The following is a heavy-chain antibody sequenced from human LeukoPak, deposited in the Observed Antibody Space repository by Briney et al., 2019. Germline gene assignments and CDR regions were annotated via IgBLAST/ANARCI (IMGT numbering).Heavy chain of an antibody. Sequence: ASVKVSCKASGYTFTSYGISWVRQAPGQGLEWMGWISAYNGYSNYAQKLQGRGTMTTDTTTRKALKELRGPGSDEPAVYYCGRGGRSYGFDIWGQGKMVPVSS. D-gene: IGHD3-16*01. V-gene: IGHV1-18*01. CDR3: GRGGRSYGFDI. CDR2: ISAYNGYS. J-gene: IGHJ3*02. CDR1: GYTFTSYG.